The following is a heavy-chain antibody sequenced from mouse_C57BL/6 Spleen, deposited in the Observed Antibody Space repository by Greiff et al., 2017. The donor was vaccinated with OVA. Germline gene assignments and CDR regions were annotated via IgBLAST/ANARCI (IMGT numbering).Heavy chain of an antibody. CDR1: GYAFSSSW. D-gene: IGHD2-1*01. Sequence: QVQLQQSGPELVKPGASVKISCKASGYAFSSSWMNWVKQRPGKGLEWIGRIYPGDGDTNYNGKFKGKATLTADKSSSTAYMHLSSLTSEDSAVYFCAREELYGKGDFDVWGTGTTVTVSS. CDR3: AREELYGKGDFDV. CDR2: IYPGDGDT. V-gene: IGHV1-82*01. J-gene: IGHJ1*03.